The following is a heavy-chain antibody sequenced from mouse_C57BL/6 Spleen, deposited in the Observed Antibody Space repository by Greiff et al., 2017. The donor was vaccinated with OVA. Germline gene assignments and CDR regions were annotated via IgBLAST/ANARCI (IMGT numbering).Heavy chain of an antibody. CDR3: ARLELGDYDYDEAMDY. V-gene: IGHV1-55*01. Sequence: QVQLQQPGAELVKPGASVKMSCKASGYTFTSYWITWVKQRPGQGLEWIGDIYPGSGSTNYNEKFKSKATLTVDTSSSTAYMQLSSLTSEDSAVYYGARLELGDYDYDEAMDYWGQGTSVTVSS. CDR1: GYTFTSYW. D-gene: IGHD2-4*01. CDR2: IYPGSGST. J-gene: IGHJ4*01.